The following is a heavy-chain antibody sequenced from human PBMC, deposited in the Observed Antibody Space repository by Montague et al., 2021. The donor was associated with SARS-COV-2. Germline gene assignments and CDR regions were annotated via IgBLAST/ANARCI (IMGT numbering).Heavy chain of an antibody. Sequence: SETLSLTCTVSGGSISTYYWSWIRQPPGKGLEWIGYIYYSGNTNYNPSLKSRVTISVDTSKKQFSLKLSSVTAADTAMYFCARVSTLRGYSGYDPADAFDIWGQGTMVTVSS. D-gene: IGHD5-12*01. CDR3: ARVSTLRGYSGYDPADAFDI. CDR2: IYYSGNT. V-gene: IGHV4-59*01. CDR1: GGSISTYY. J-gene: IGHJ3*02.